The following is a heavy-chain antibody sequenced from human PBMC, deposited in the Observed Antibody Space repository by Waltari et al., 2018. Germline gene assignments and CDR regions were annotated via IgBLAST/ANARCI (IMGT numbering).Heavy chain of an antibody. CDR3: ARSGYDSTEGWLDP. CDR2: IYTTGRT. CDR1: GASVSGGSYF. V-gene: IGHV4-61*02. J-gene: IGHJ5*02. D-gene: IGHD3-22*01. Sequence: GASVSGGSYFWNWIRQPAGKGLEWIARIYTTGRTDYNPSLQSRVTISADTSKNELSLKMSSVTAADTAVYYCARSGYDSTEGWLDPWGPGTLVTVSS.